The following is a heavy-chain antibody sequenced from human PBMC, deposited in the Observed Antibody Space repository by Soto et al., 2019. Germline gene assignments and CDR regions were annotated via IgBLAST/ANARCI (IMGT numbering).Heavy chain of an antibody. CDR1: GFTVSSNF. J-gene: IGHJ3*01. CDR3: AASIGTPGAFDF. D-gene: IGHD6-6*01. CDR2: IYGGDNT. V-gene: IGHV3-66*01. Sequence: GGSLRLSCAASGFTVSSNFLIWVRQAPGKGLEWVSVIYGGDNTYYADSVKGRFTISRDNSKNTLYLQMNSLRAEDTAVFYCAASIGTPGAFDFWGQGTVVTVSS.